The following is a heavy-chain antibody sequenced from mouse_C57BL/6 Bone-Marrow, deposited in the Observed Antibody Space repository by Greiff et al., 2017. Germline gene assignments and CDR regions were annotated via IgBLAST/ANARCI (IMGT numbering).Heavy chain of an antibody. V-gene: IGHV2-2*01. CDR2: IWSGGST. CDR1: GFSLTSYG. D-gene: IGHD2-5*01. CDR3: ARKGVTPYYYAMDY. Sequence: QVQLQQSGPGLVQPSQSLSITCTVSGFSLTSYGVHWVRQSPGTGLEWLGVIWSGGSTDYNAAFISRLSISKDNSKSQVFFKMNSLQADDTAIYYCARKGVTPYYYAMDYWGQGTSVTVSS. J-gene: IGHJ4*01.